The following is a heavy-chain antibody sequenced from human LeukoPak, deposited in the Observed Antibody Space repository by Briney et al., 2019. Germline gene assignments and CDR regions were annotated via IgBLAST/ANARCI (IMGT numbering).Heavy chain of an antibody. D-gene: IGHD5-18*01. J-gene: IGHJ4*02. CDR1: GGSISSSSYY. CDR3: ARVGYGYGYADH. V-gene: IGHV4-39*07. Sequence: KPSETLSLTCTVSGGSISSSSYYWGWIRQPPGKGLEWIGSIYYGGSTYYNPSLKSRVTISVDTSKNQFSLKLSSVTAADTAVYYCARVGYGYGYADHWGQGNLVTVSS. CDR2: IYYGGST.